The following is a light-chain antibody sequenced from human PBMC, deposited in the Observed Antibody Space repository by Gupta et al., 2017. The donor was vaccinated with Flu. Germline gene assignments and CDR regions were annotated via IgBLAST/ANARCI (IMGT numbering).Light chain of an antibody. Sequence: PCSWDLSPGGQATRYCGGRQSFSSHGVGWYRQKPGQAPRLIIYGASKRAIGIPDRFSGSGSGTDFTLTSSRLEPEDVAKYYCQKYGDSHTFGQGTRLEIK. CDR2: GAS. V-gene: IGKV3-20*01. CDR1: QSFSSHG. J-gene: IGKJ2*01. CDR3: QKYGDSHT.